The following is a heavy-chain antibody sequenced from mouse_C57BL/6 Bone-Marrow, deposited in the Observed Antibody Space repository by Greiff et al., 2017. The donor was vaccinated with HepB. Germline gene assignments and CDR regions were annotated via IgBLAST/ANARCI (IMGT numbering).Heavy chain of an antibody. CDR2: IYPGDGDT. J-gene: IGHJ3*01. D-gene: IGHD1-1*01. Sequence: VQLQQSGPELVKPGASVKISCKASGYAFSSSWMNWVKQRPGKGLEWIGRIYPGDGDTNYNGQFKGKATLTADKSSSTAYMQLSSLTSEDSAVYFWARDYGSSLAWFAYWGQGTLVTVSA. V-gene: IGHV1-82*01. CDR1: GYAFSSSW. CDR3: ARDYGSSLAWFAY.